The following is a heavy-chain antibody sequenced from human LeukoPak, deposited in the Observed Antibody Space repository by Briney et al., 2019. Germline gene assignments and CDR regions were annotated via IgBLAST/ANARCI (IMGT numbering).Heavy chain of an antibody. CDR3: ARAGDVDTAMVFQYFDY. V-gene: IGHV3-21*01. CDR1: GFTFSSYS. J-gene: IGHJ4*02. CDR2: ISSSSYI. Sequence: GGSLRPSCAASGFTFSSYSMNWVRQAPGKGLEWVSSISSSSYIYYADSVKGRFTISRDNAKNSLYLQMNSLRAEDTAVYYCARAGDVDTAMVFQYFDYWGQGTLVTVSS. D-gene: IGHD5-18*01.